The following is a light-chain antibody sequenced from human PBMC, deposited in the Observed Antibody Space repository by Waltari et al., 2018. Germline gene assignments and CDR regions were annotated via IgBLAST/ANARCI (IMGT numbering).Light chain of an antibody. CDR3: QAWDSDTVI. J-gene: IGLJ2*01. CDR1: KLGGNY. CDR2: QHN. V-gene: IGLV3-1*01. Sequence: SYELTQPPSVSVSPGQTASITCSGAKLGGNYASWYPLRAGQPPLLVTSQHNPRPSGIPERFSASYSGNTATLTISGTQPMDEADYYCQAWDSDTVIFGGGTKLSVL.